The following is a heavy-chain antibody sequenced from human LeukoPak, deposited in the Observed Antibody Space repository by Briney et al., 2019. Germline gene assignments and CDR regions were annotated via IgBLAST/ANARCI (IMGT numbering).Heavy chain of an antibody. D-gene: IGHD3-22*01. CDR2: IYYSGST. J-gene: IGHJ3*02. CDR1: GGSISSYY. V-gene: IGHV4-59*01. Sequence: SETLSLTCTVSGGSISSYYWSWIRQPPGKGLEWIGYIYYSGSTNYNPSLKSRVTISVDTSKNQFSLKLSSVTAADTAVYYCARDYHPYYYDSSGYYEHYAFDIWGQGTMVTVFS. CDR3: ARDYHPYYYDSSGYYEHYAFDI.